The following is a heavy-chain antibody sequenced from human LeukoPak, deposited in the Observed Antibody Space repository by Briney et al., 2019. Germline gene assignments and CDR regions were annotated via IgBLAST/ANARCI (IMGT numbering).Heavy chain of an antibody. CDR3: ATYGSGSHTGT. Sequence: SETLSLTCTVSGGSISSSSYYWGWIRQPPGKGLEWIGYIYYSGSTTYNPSLKSRVTISVDTSKNQFSLRLSSVTAADTAVYYCATYGSGSHTGTWGQGTLVTVSS. D-gene: IGHD3-10*01. CDR2: IYYSGST. J-gene: IGHJ5*02. CDR1: GGSISSSSYY. V-gene: IGHV4-61*05.